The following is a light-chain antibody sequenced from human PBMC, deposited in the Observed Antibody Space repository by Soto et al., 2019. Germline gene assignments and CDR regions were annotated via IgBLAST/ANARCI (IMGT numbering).Light chain of an antibody. CDR2: GAS. J-gene: IGKJ4*01. Sequence: EIVMTQSPATLSVSPGERATLSCRASQSVSSNLAWYQQKPGQAPRLLIYGASTRATGIPARFSGSGSGTEFTLTICSLQSEEFAVYYCQQYNNWLTFGGGTKVEIK. CDR1: QSVSSN. CDR3: QQYNNWLT. V-gene: IGKV3-15*01.